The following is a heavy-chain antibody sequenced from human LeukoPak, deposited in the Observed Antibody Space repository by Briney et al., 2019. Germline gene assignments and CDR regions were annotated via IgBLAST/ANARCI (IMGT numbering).Heavy chain of an antibody. CDR3: ASEIWPYYYGMDV. V-gene: IGHV3-48*01. CDR2: ISSSSSTI. Sequence: GGSLRPSCAASRFTFSSYSMNWVRQAPGKGVEWVSYISSSSSTIYYADSVKGRFTISRDNAKNSLYLQMNSLRAEDTAVYYCASEIWPYYYGMDVWGQGTTVTVSS. D-gene: IGHD2/OR15-2a*01. J-gene: IGHJ6*02. CDR1: RFTFSSYS.